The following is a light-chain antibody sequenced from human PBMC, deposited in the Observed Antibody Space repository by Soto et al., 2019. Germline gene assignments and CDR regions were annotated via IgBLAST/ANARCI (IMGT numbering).Light chain of an antibody. CDR2: DSS. CDR1: HNVDKF. V-gene: IGKV3-11*01. CDR3: QQRKNWPPIT. Sequence: IELEQSPDPLPLSQGENARLSCRVSHNVDKFLAWYQQTPGQPPRLLIFDSSNRATGVPVRFSGSGSGTVFTLTIGSLEPEDSAVYYCQQRKNWPPITFGQGTLLEIK. J-gene: IGKJ5*01.